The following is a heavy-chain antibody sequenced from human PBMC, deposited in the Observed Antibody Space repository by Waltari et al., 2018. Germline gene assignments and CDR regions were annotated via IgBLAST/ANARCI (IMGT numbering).Heavy chain of an antibody. CDR3: ARWSLRFLEWFSWFDP. D-gene: IGHD3-3*01. Sequence: QVQLQQWGAGLLKPSETLSLTCAVYGGSFSGYSWSWIRQPPGKGLEWIGEINHSGSTNYNPSLKSRVTISVDTSKNQFSLKLSSVTAADTAVYYCARWSLRFLEWFSWFDPWGQGTLVTVSS. J-gene: IGHJ5*02. CDR2: INHSGST. V-gene: IGHV4-34*01. CDR1: GGSFSGYS.